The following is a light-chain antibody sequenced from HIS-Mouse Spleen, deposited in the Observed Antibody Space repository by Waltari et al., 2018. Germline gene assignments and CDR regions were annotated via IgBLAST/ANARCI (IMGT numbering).Light chain of an antibody. CDR1: ALPKKY. J-gene: IGLJ2*01. V-gene: IGLV3-10*01. Sequence: SYELTQPPSVSVSPGQTARITCSGDALPKKYAYWYQQKSGQAPVLVIDEDSKRPSGIPERFSGSSSGTMATLTISGAQVEDEVDYYCYSTDSSGNHRVFGGGTKLTVL. CDR2: EDS. CDR3: YSTDSSGNHRV.